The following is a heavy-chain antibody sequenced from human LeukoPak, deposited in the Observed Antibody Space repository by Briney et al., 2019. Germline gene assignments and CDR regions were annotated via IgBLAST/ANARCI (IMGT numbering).Heavy chain of an antibody. J-gene: IGHJ4*02. CDR3: ARGGRYYYDSSGYYYV. CDR2: IYTSGST. V-gene: IGHV4-4*07. D-gene: IGHD3-22*01. Sequence: PSETLSLTCTVSGGSIDSYHWSWIRHPAGRGLEWIGRIYTSGSTNYNPSLKSRVTMSVDTSKNQFSLKLSSVTAADTAVYYCARGGRYYYDSSGYYYVWGQGTLVTVSS. CDR1: GGSIDSYH.